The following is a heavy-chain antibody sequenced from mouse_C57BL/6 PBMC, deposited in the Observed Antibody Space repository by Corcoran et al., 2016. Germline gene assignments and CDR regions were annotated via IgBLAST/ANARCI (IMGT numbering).Heavy chain of an antibody. J-gene: IGHJ1*03. V-gene: IGHV9-3*01. CDR3: ALSSYWYFDV. Sequence: QIQLVQSGPELKKPGETVKISCKASGYTFTTYGMSWVKQAPGKGLKWMGWINTYSGVPTYADDFKGRFAFSLETSASTAYLQINNLKNEDTATYCCALSSYWYFDVWGTGTTVTVSS. CDR2: INTYSGVP. D-gene: IGHD1-1*01. CDR1: GYTFTTYG.